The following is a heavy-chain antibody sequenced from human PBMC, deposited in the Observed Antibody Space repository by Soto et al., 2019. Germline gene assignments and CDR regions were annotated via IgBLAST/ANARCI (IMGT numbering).Heavy chain of an antibody. V-gene: IGHV4-4*02. Sequence: SETLSLTCAVSGGSIGSDNWWSWVRQPPGKGLEWIGEIYHSGNTNYNPSLKSRVTISVDKSKNQFSLKVSSVTAADTALYYCARVSASVMLRGVVINWGQGTLVTVSS. CDR3: ARVSASVMLRGVVIN. J-gene: IGHJ4*02. CDR1: GGSIGSDNW. CDR2: IYHSGNT. D-gene: IGHD3-10*01.